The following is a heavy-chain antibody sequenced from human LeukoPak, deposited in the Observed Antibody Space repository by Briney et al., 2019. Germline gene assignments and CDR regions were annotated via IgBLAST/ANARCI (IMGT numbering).Heavy chain of an antibody. D-gene: IGHD2-2*02. CDR2: INAGNGNT. CDR1: GYTFTTYA. V-gene: IGHV1-3*01. CDR3: ARSLDSYKKLVPAAIVVGMDV. Sequence: ASVKVSCKASGYTFTTYAMHWVRQAPGQGLEWMGWINAGNGNTKYSQKFQGRVTITRDTSASTAYMELSSLRSEDTAVYYCARSLDSYKKLVPAAIVVGMDVWGQGTTVTVSS. J-gene: IGHJ6*02.